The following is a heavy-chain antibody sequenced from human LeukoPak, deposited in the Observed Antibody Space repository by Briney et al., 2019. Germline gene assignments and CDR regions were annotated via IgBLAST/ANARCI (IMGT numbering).Heavy chain of an antibody. CDR2: IHYTGTI. Sequence: PSETLSLTCIVSGGSINNHYWTWIRQTPGKGLEWIGDIHYTGTIKYNPSLKSRVTISIDTSKNQFSLELSSVTAIDMAVYFCATNRAGTYDRPFDIWGQGTMVTVSS. J-gene: IGHJ3*02. CDR3: ATNRAGTYDRPFDI. V-gene: IGHV4-59*08. D-gene: IGHD1-26*01. CDR1: GGSINNHY.